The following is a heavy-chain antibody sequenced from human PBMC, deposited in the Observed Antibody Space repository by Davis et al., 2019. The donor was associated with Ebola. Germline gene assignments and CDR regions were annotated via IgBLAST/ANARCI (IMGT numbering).Heavy chain of an antibody. J-gene: IGHJ4*02. Sequence: PGGSLRLSCAASRFTFSNYGMHWVRQAPGKGLEWVALIWYGGSNKYYADSVKGRFTISRDNSKNTLYLQMNSLRAEDTAVYYCARDRVGGYSYGYMGYWGQGTLVTVSS. V-gene: IGHV3-33*01. CDR1: RFTFSNYG. CDR2: IWYGGSNK. CDR3: ARDRVGGYSYGYMGY. D-gene: IGHD5-18*01.